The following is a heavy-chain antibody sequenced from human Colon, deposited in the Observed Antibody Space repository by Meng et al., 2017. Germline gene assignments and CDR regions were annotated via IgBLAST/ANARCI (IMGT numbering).Heavy chain of an antibody. Sequence: AHPPQWGAGLLKPPETLSLTFVVYGGSFSGYYWSWIRQPPGKGLEWIGEINHSGSTNYNPSLKSRVTISVDTSKNQFSLKLSSVTAADTAVYYCARGASDYDFDYWGQGTLVTVSS. V-gene: IGHV4-34*01. D-gene: IGHD3-22*01. J-gene: IGHJ4*02. CDR1: GGSFSGYY. CDR3: ARGASDYDFDY. CDR2: INHSGST.